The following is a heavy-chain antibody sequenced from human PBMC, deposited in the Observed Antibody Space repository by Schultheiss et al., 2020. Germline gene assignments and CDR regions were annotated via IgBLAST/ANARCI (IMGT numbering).Heavy chain of an antibody. CDR1: GGSISSSSYY. D-gene: IGHD4-17*01. V-gene: IGHV4-39*01. CDR3: ARHGDYGDYAEPYYYGMDV. Sequence: SETLSLTCTVSGGSISSSSYYWGWIRQPPGKGLEWIGSIYYSGSTYYNPSLKSRVTISVDTSKNQFSLKLSSVTAADTAVYYCARHGDYGDYAEPYYYGMDVWGEGATVTGYS. J-gene: IGHJ6*04. CDR2: IYYSGST.